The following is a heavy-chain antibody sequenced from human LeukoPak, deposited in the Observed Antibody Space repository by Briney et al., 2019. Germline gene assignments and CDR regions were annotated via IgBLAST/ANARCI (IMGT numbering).Heavy chain of an antibody. Sequence: SETLSLTCTLSGGSISTYYWSWIRQPPGKGLEWIGYIYHSGSTNYNPSPKSRVTISVDTSKNQFSPKLSSVTAADTAVYYCARGGGYASPIGYWGQGDLVTVSS. D-gene: IGHD5-12*01. V-gene: IGHV4-59*01. CDR1: GGSISTYY. CDR3: ARGGGYASPIGY. J-gene: IGHJ4*02. CDR2: IYHSGST.